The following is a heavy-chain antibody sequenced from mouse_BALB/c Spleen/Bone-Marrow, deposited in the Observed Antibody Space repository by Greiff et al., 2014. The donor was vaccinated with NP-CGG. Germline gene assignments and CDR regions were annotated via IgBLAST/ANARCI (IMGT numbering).Heavy chain of an antibody. Sequence: VHLVESGAELVRPGTSVKVSCKASGYAFTNYLIEWVKQRPGQGLEWIGVIYPGSGGTNYNEKFRDKATLTADKSSSTAYMQLSSLTSDDSAVYFCARGTTVYYFDCWGQGTTLTVSS. CDR3: ARGTTVYYFDC. CDR1: GYAFTNYL. D-gene: IGHD1-1*01. J-gene: IGHJ2*01. V-gene: IGHV1-54*01. CDR2: IYPGSGGT.